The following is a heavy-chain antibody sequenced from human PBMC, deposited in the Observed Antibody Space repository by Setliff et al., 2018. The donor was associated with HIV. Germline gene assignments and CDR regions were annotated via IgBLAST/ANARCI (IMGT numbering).Heavy chain of an antibody. D-gene: IGHD6-19*01. CDR1: GGSISSHY. CDR2: IYHSGST. CDR3: ARDSCDSSGCTNSFDI. Sequence: SETLSLTCTVSGGSISSHYWSWIRQPPGKGLEWIGSIYHSGSTYYNPSLKSRVTISVDTSKNQFSLKLSSVTAADTAVYYCARDSCDSSGCTNSFDIWGQGTMVTVSS. J-gene: IGHJ3*02. V-gene: IGHV4-59*11.